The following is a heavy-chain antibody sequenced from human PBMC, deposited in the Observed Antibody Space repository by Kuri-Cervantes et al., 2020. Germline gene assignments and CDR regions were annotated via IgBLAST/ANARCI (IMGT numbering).Heavy chain of an antibody. Sequence: SETLSLTCTVSGGSINNYYWSWVRQPPGKGLEWIGSISQSGNTFYNPSLKSRVTVSVDTSKNQFSLKLSSVTAADTAMFYCARHTNWSFDYWGRGTLVTVSS. D-gene: IGHD1-1*01. CDR1: GGSINNYY. J-gene: IGHJ4*02. V-gene: IGHV4-59*08. CDR2: ISQSGNT. CDR3: ARHTNWSFDY.